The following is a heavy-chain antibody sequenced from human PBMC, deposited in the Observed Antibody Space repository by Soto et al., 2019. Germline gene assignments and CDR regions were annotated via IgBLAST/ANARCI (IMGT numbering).Heavy chain of an antibody. Sequence: SETLSLTCTVSGGSISSYYWSWIRQPPGKGLEWIGYIYYSGSTNYNPSLKSRVTISVDTSKDQFSLKLSSVTAADTAVYYCARIYGSGSYPEYYFDYWGQGTLVTVSS. CDR3: ARIYGSGSYPEYYFDY. D-gene: IGHD3-10*01. CDR1: GGSISSYY. V-gene: IGHV4-59*01. J-gene: IGHJ4*02. CDR2: IYYSGST.